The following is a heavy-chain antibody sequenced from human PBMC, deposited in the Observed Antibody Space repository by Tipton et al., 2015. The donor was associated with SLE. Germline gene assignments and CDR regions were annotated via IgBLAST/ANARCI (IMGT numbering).Heavy chain of an antibody. D-gene: IGHD6-6*01. CDR3: ARDRGAAPDY. J-gene: IGHJ4*02. CDR1: GGSFSSHY. V-gene: IGHV4-59*11. Sequence: TLSLTCAVYGGSFSSHYWSWIRQPPGKGLEWIGYIYYSGSTNYNPSLKSRVTISVDTSKNQFSLNLISVTVADTAVYYCARDRGAAPDYWGQGTLVTVSS. CDR2: IYYSGST.